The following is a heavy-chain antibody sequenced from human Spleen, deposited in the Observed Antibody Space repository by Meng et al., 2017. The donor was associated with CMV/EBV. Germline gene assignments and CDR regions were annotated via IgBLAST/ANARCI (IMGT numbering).Heavy chain of an antibody. CDR1: GFIFSGHY. CDR3: TKGGRTTRDVES. J-gene: IGHJ4*02. CDR2: SREKASGYTT. V-gene: IGHV3-72*01. Sequence: SGFIFSGHYMAWISQTPGKGLEWVARSREKASGYTTEDAASVRGRFTISRDDLKNSLYLQMNSLKTEDTAMYYCTKGGRTTRDVESWGQGTLVTVSS. D-gene: IGHD2/OR15-2a*01.